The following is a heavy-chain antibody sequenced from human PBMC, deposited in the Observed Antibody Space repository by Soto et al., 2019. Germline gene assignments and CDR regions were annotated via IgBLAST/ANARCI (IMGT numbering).Heavy chain of an antibody. CDR3: ARGLVATIGAFDI. Sequence: SQTLSLTCAISGDSVSSNSAAWNWIRQSPSRGLEWLGRTYYRSKWYNDYAVSVKSRKTINPDTYKNQFSLQLNSVTPEYTAVYYCARGLVATIGAFDIWGQGTMVTVSS. V-gene: IGHV6-1*01. CDR2: TYYRSKWYN. CDR1: GDSVSSNSAA. J-gene: IGHJ3*02. D-gene: IGHD5-12*01.